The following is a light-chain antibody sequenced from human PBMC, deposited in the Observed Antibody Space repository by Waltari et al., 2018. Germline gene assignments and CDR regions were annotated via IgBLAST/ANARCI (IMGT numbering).Light chain of an antibody. CDR1: SPNLGSNT. J-gene: IGLJ1*01. CDR2: SNN. V-gene: IGLV1-44*01. CDR3: ATWDGSLSGVV. Sequence: QSVLTQAPPASGTPGQRVLISCSGISPNLGSNTVNWYQQRPGTAPKLLLYSNNQRPSGVPDRFSGSKSGTSASLAISGLQAEDEADYYCATWDGSLSGVVFGSGTKVTVL.